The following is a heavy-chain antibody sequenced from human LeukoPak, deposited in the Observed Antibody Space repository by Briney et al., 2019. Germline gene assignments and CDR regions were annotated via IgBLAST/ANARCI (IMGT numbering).Heavy chain of an antibody. Sequence: SETLSLTCTVSGGSISTYYWSWIRQPLEKGLECIGYIYYSGSTNYNPSLKSRVTISVDTSKNQFSLKLTSVTAADTAVYYCARVSQAGTTGYWFDPWGQGTLVSVSS. CDR1: GGSISTYY. CDR2: IYYSGST. D-gene: IGHD1-1*01. V-gene: IGHV4-59*01. J-gene: IGHJ5*02. CDR3: ARVSQAGTTGYWFDP.